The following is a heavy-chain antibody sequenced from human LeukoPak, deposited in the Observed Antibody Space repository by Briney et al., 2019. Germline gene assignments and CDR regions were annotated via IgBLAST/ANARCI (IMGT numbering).Heavy chain of an antibody. J-gene: IGHJ4*02. V-gene: IGHV4-61*02. CDR2: IYTSGST. CDR3: ARLDCSGGSCYSDGYSYGFSYDY. CDR1: GGSISSGSYY. D-gene: IGHD2-15*01. Sequence: SETLSLTCTVSGGSISSGSYYWSWIRQPAGKGLEWIGRIYTSGSTNYNPSLKSRVTISVDTSKNQFSLKLSSVTAADTAVYYCARLDCSGGSCYSDGYSYGFSYDYWGQGTLVTVSS.